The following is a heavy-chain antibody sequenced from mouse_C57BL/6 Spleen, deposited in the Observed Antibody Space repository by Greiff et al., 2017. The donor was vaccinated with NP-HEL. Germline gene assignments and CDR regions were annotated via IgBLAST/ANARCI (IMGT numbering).Heavy chain of an antibody. D-gene: IGHD2-5*01. CDR2: ISNGGGST. J-gene: IGHJ4*01. CDR3: ARQGYYSNYDYAMDY. Sequence: EVHLVESGGGLVQPGGSLKLSCAASGFTFSDYYMYWVRQTPEKRLEWVAYISNGGGSTYYPDTVKGRFTISRDNAKNTLYLQMSRLKSEDTAMYYCARQGYYSNYDYAMDYWGQGTSVTVSS. V-gene: IGHV5-12*01. CDR1: GFTFSDYY.